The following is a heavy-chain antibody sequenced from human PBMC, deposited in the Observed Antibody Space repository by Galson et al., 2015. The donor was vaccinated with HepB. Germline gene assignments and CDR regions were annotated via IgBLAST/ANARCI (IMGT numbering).Heavy chain of an antibody. CDR2: ISGSGGST. CDR1: GFTFSSYA. D-gene: IGHD3-22*01. Sequence: SLRLSCAASGFTFSSYAMSWVRQAPGKGLEWVSAISGSGGSTYYADSVKGRFTISRDNSKNTLYLQMNSLRAEDTAVYYCAKDAYDSSGYYHYYYYYMDVWGKGTTVTVSS. CDR3: AKDAYDSSGYYHYYYYYMDV. J-gene: IGHJ6*03. V-gene: IGHV3-23*01.